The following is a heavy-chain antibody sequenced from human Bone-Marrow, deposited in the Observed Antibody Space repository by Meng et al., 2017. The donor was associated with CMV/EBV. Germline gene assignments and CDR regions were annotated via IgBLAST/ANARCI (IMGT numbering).Heavy chain of an antibody. V-gene: IGHV3-30*04. CDR3: AKDYTNTWSNYFDS. J-gene: IGHJ4*02. Sequence: GGSLRLSCAASGFTFSSYAMHWVRQAPGKGLEWVAVISYDGSNKYYADSVRGRFTVSRDNSKNTLYLQMDSLRPGDTALYYCAKDYTNTWSNYFDSWGRGTLVTVSS. CDR2: ISYDGSNK. D-gene: IGHD6-13*01. CDR1: GFTFSSYA.